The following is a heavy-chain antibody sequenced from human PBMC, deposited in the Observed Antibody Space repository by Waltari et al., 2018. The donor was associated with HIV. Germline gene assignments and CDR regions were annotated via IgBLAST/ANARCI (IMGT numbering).Heavy chain of an antibody. CDR3: AKDVRYGGYAGGFDY. D-gene: IGHD4-17*01. CDR2: ISWNSKTV. J-gene: IGHJ4*02. V-gene: IGHV3-9*01. CDR1: GVIFNAYA. Sequence: EVQLVESGGGLVQPGRSLRLSCAASGVIFNAYAMHWVQQAPGRGLEWVSGISWNSKTVDYADSVQCRFTISRDNANNSLYLQLNSLRVYDTALYYCAKDVRYGGYAGGFDYWGQGILVTVSS.